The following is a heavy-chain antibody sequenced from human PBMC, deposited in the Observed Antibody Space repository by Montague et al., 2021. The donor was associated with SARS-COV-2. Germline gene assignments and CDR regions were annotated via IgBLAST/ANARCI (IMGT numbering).Heavy chain of an antibody. J-gene: IGHJ4*02. CDR2: IHYTGGT. D-gene: IGHD2-15*01. CDR3: AKYGKSVVVANAWGYYDY. Sequence: SETLSLTCTVSGGSISGSYWSWIRQPPGKGLEWIGYIHYTGGTSYNPSLKSRVTISVETSRNHFSLNLNSVTAADTAVYYCAKYGKSVVVANAWGYYDYWGQGMLDTVSS. CDR1: GGSISGSY. V-gene: IGHV4-59*01.